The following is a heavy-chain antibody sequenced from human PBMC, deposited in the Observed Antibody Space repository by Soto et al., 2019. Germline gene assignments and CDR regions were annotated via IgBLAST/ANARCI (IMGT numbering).Heavy chain of an antibody. CDR2: ISGSGGST. CDR3: AKLSITMVRGVIIRPHFDH. CDR1: GFTFSSYA. J-gene: IGHJ4*02. Sequence: EVQLLESGGGLVQPGGSLRLSCAASGFTFSSYAMSWVRQAPGRGLEWVSAISGSGGSTYYADSVKGRFTISRDNSKNKLNLQMNSLRAEGTAVYYCAKLSITMVRGVIIRPHFDHWGQGTLVTGSS. D-gene: IGHD3-10*01. V-gene: IGHV3-23*01.